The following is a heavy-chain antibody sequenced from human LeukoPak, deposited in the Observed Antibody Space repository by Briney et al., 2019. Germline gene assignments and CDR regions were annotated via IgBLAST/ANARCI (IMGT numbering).Heavy chain of an antibody. CDR3: ARGGVVPAAIQGLGYYYYGMGV. CDR1: GFTFSSYS. V-gene: IGHV3-48*01. CDR2: ISSSSSTI. J-gene: IGHJ6*02. D-gene: IGHD2-2*02. Sequence: GGSLRLSCAASGFTFSSYSMTWVRQAPGKGLEWVSYISSSSSTIYYADSVKGRFTISRDNAKNSLYLQMNSLRAEDTAVYYCARGGVVPAAIQGLGYYYYGMGVWGQGTTVTVSS.